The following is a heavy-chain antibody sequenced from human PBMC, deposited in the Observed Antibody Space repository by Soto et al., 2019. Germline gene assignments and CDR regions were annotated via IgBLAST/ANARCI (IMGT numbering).Heavy chain of an antibody. Sequence: GESLKISCAASGFTFSSYGMHWVRQAPGKGLEWVAVIWYDGSNKYYADSVKGRFTISRDNSKNTLYLQMNSLRAEDTAVYYCARDGSLKAAAGTFYYYYYYMDVWGKGTTVTVSS. CDR3: ARDGSLKAAAGTFYYYYYYMDV. CDR1: GFTFSSYG. V-gene: IGHV3-33*01. D-gene: IGHD6-13*01. J-gene: IGHJ6*03. CDR2: IWYDGSNK.